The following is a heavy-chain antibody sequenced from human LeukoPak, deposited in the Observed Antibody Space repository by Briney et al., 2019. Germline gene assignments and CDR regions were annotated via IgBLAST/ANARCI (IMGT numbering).Heavy chain of an antibody. CDR3: ARGGSGSYSAPGMRDYYFDY. D-gene: IGHD3-10*01. J-gene: IGHJ4*02. CDR2: IYHSGST. Sequence: PSETLSLTCAVSGGSISSGGYSWSWIRQPPGKGLEWIGYIYHSGSTYYNPSLKSRVTISVDRSKNQFSLKLSSVTAADTAVYYCARGGSGSYSAPGMRDYYFDYWGQGTLVTVSS. V-gene: IGHV4-30-2*01. CDR1: GGSISSGGYS.